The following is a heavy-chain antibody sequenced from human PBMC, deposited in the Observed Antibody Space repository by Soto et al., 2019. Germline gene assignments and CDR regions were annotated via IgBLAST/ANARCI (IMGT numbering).Heavy chain of an antibody. D-gene: IGHD6-13*01. CDR2: ISGGGSTT. CDR3: ARDQAAGGTISRYFQD. V-gene: IGHV3-23*01. Sequence: GGSLRLSCEASRFTFSSYAMSWVRQAPGKGLEWVSGISGGGSTTYYADSVKGRFTISRDNSKNTLYLQVNSLRAEDTAVYYCARDQAAGGTISRYFQDWGQGTLVTVSS. J-gene: IGHJ1*01. CDR1: RFTFSSYA.